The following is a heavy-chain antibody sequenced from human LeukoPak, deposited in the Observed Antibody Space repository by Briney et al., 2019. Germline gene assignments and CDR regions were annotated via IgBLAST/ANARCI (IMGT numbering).Heavy chain of an antibody. CDR3: ARGVGSGYTDY. D-gene: IGHD3-22*01. J-gene: IGHJ4*02. Sequence: KTSETLFLTCTGSGGSISNYYWTWIRQPPGKGLEWIGFISYSGNTNYNPSLKSRVTISLDTSQNQFSLNLISVTAADTAVYYCARGVGSGYTDYWGQGALVSVSS. CDR1: GGSISNYY. CDR2: ISYSGNT. V-gene: IGHV4-59*01.